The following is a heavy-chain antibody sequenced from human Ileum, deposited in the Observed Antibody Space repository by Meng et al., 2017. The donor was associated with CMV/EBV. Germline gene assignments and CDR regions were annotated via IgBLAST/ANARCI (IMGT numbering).Heavy chain of an antibody. D-gene: IGHD3-10*02. J-gene: IGHJ4*02. CDR3: SRGNVGPDY. CDR2: INNDGSDV. Sequence: GESLKISCAASGFSSSSHWMHWVRQAPGKGLVWVARINNDGSDVKYADSVKGRFIMSRDNAENTLYLQMTGLRAEDTAVYYCSRGNVGPDYWGQGNLVTVSS. CDR1: GFSSSSHW. V-gene: IGHV3-74*01.